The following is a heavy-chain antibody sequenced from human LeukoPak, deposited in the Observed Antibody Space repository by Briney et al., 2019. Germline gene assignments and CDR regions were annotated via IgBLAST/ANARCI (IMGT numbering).Heavy chain of an antibody. CDR3: ARGRIAAAGTYWFDP. CDR1: GGTFTSYA. Sequence: GASVKVSCKASGGTFTSYAISWVRQAPGQGLEWMGWISAYNGNTNYAQKLQGRVTMTTDTSTSTAYMELRSLRSDDTAVYYCARGRIAAAGTYWFDPWGQGTLVTVSS. CDR2: ISAYNGNT. D-gene: IGHD6-13*01. J-gene: IGHJ5*02. V-gene: IGHV1-18*01.